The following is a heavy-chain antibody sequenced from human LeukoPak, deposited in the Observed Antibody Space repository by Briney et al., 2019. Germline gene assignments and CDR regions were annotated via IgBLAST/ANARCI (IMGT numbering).Heavy chain of an antibody. D-gene: IGHD2-2*02. J-gene: IGHJ4*02. CDR1: GFIFDDYA. V-gene: IGHV3-9*01. CDR2: ISWNSGRI. Sequence: GRSLRLSCAASGFIFDDYAIHWVRQALGSGLEWVSGISWNSGRIGYADSVKGRFTISRDNAKNSVHLQMNSLRVEDTALYYCVNAIGVSCISTSCHSFDNWGQGTLVTVSS. CDR3: VNAIGVSCISTSCHSFDN.